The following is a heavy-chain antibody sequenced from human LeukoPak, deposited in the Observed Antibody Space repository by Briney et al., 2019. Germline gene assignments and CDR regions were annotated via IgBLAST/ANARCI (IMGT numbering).Heavy chain of an antibody. CDR1: GGSISRYY. D-gene: IGHD3-3*01. V-gene: IGHV4-59*01. J-gene: IGHJ3*02. Sequence: PSETLSLTFTVPGGSISRYYWSWIRQPPGKGREWSGDIYYSGSTNYNPSLISPVTRSVDTSKNQFSLKLSSVTATGTAVYYCARGYYDLWSAFDIWGQGTMVTVSS. CDR2: IYYSGST. CDR3: ARGYYDLWSAFDI.